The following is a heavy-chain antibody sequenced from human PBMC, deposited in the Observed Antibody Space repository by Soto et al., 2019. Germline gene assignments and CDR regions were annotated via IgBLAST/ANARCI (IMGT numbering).Heavy chain of an antibody. Sequence: GGSLRLSCAASGLTVSNNHMSWVRQAPGRGLEWVSVIYSGGSTHNADSVKGRFTISRDNSKNTLYLQMNSLRVEDTAVYYCARDRDGLDYWGQGT. CDR3: ARDRDGLDY. V-gene: IGHV3-66*01. CDR2: IYSGGST. CDR1: GLTVSNNH. J-gene: IGHJ4*02.